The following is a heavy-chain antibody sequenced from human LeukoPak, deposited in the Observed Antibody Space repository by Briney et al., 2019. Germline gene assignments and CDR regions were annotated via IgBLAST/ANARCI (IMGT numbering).Heavy chain of an antibody. J-gene: IGHJ4*02. Sequence: PGGSLRLSCAASGFTVSSNYMSWVRQAPGKGLEWVSVIYSGGSTYYADSVKGRFTISRDNSKNTLYLQMNSLRAEDTAVYYCARDNYYYGSGSYGYWGQGTLVTVSS. CDR3: ARDNYYYGSGSYGY. V-gene: IGHV3-66*01. D-gene: IGHD3-10*01. CDR1: GFTVSSNY. CDR2: IYSGGST.